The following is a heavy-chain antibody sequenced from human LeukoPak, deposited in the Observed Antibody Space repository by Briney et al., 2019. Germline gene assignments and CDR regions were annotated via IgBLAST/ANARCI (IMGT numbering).Heavy chain of an antibody. V-gene: IGHV4-34*01. Sequence: SETLSLTCAVYGGSFSGYYWSWIRQPPGKGLEWIGEINHSGSTNYNPSLKSRVTISVDTSKNQFSLKLSSVTAADTAVYYCARGRDSLGIAAAPPFDYWGQGTLVTVSS. CDR2: INHSGST. CDR1: GGSFSGYY. D-gene: IGHD6-13*01. CDR3: ARGRDSLGIAAAPPFDY. J-gene: IGHJ4*02.